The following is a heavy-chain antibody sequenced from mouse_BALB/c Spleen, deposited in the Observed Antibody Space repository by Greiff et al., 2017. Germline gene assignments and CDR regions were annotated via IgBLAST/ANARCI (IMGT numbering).Heavy chain of an antibody. J-gene: IGHJ3*01. D-gene: IGHD2-4*01. CDR2: IYWDDDK. Sequence: QVTLKVSGPGILQPSQTLSLTCSFSGFSLSTSGMGVSWIRQPSGKGLEWLAHIYWDDDKRYNPSLKSRLTISKDTSRNQVFLKITSVDTADTATYYCARTTMITTGFAYWGQGTLVTVSA. V-gene: IGHV8-12*01. CDR1: GFSLSTSGMG. CDR3: ARTTMITTGFAY.